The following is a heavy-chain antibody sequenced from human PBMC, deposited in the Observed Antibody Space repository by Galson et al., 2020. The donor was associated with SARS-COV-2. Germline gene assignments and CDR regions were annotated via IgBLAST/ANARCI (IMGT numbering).Heavy chain of an antibody. D-gene: IGHD3-10*01. CDR2: IYPGDSDT. CDR1: GYSFTSYW. V-gene: IGHV5-51*01. CDR3: ARWGRAGRYYGSGSYLSVGYYYMDV. J-gene: IGHJ6*03. Sequence: HGESLKISCKGSGYSFTSYWIGWVRQMPGKGLEWMGIIYPGDSDTRYSPSFQGQVTISADKSISTAYLQWSSLKASDTAMYYCARWGRAGRYYGSGSYLSVGYYYMDVWGKGTTVTVSS.